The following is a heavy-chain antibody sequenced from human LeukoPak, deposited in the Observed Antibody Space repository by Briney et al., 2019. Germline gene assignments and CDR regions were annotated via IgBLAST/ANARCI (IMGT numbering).Heavy chain of an antibody. D-gene: IGHD6-13*01. Sequence: SETLSLTCTVSGGSISSYYWSWIRQPPGKGLEWIGYIYTSGSTKYNPSLKSRVTISVDTSKNQFSLKLSSVPAADTAVYYCARVGLAAAGNGRFDPWGQGTLVTVSS. CDR2: IYTSGST. V-gene: IGHV4-4*09. CDR3: ARVGLAAAGNGRFDP. CDR1: GGSISSYY. J-gene: IGHJ5*02.